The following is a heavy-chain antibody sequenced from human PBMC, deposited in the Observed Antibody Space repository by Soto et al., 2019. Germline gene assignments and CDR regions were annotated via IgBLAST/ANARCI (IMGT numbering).Heavy chain of an antibody. CDR3: ARMDIAAAGMGDYYYMDV. D-gene: IGHD6-13*01. CDR2: MNPNSGNT. CDR1: GYTFTSYD. V-gene: IGHV1-8*01. Sequence: ASVKVSCKASGYTFTSYDINWVRQATGQGLEWMGWMNPNSGNTGYAQKFQGRLTMTRNTSISTAYMELSSLRSEDTAVYYCARMDIAAAGMGDYYYMDVWGKGTTVTVSS. J-gene: IGHJ6*03.